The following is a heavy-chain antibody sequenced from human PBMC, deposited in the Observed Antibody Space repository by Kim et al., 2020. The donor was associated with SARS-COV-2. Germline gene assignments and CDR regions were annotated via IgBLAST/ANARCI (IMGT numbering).Heavy chain of an antibody. D-gene: IGHD6-19*01. J-gene: IGHJ2*01. Sequence: VKGRFTISRDNATNSLYLQMNSLRAEDTAVYYCARDILAVAGNSDWYFDLWGRGTLVTVSS. V-gene: IGHV3-11*06. CDR3: ARDILAVAGNSDWYFDL.